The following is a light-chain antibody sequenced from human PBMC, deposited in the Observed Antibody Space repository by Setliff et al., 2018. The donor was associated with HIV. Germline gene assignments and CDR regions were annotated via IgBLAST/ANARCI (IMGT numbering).Light chain of an antibody. CDR2: DNF. J-gene: IGLJ3*02. V-gene: IGLV3-21*02. CDR3: QMWDSSSDVV. Sequence: SYELTQPPSVSLAPGETATITCGGDNIGSKSVHWYQQKPGQAPVLVVYDNFDRPSGIPERFSGSNSGNTATLTISRVEAGDEADYYCQMWDSSSDVVFGGGTKVTVL. CDR1: NIGSKS.